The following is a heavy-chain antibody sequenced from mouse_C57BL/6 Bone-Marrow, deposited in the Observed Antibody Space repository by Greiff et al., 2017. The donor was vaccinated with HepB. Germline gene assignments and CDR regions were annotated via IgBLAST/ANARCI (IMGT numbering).Heavy chain of an antibody. J-gene: IGHJ3*01. D-gene: IGHD2-2*01. CDR1: GYTFTEYT. V-gene: IGHV1-62-2*01. Sequence: QVQLQQSGAELVKPGASVKLSCKASGYTFTEYTIHWVKQRPGQGLEWIGWFYPGSGSIKYNEKFKDKATLTADKSSSTVYMELSRLTSEDSAVYFGARHEDRIYYGYTWFAYWGQGTLVTVSA. CDR2: FYPGSGSI. CDR3: ARHEDRIYYGYTWFAY.